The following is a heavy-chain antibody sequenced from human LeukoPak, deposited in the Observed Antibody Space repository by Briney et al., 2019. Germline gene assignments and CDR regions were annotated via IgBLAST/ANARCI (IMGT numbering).Heavy chain of an antibody. D-gene: IGHD2-21*02. CDR2: IYPGDSAT. V-gene: IGHV5-51*01. J-gene: IGHJ5*02. CDR3: ARLPYCGGDCYPSWFDT. CDR1: GYSFTNYW. Sequence: GESLKISCKGSGYSFTNYWIGWVRQMPGKGLKLMGVIYPGDSATRYSPSFQGQVAISADKSIRTAYLQWSSLKASDMYYCARLPYCGGDCYPSWFDTWGQGTLVTVSS.